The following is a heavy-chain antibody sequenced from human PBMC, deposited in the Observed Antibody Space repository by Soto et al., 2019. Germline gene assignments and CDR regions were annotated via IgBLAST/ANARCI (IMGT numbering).Heavy chain of an antibody. CDR2: ISSSTSHT. J-gene: IGHJ4*02. D-gene: IGHD6-13*01. V-gene: IGHV3-11*05. CDR3: ARGRGAAADYFDF. Sequence: QVQLVESGGGLVKPGGSLRLSCAVSGFTFSDYYMTWIRQAPRQGLEWVSYISSSTSHTNYADYVKGRFTISRDNAKNSLFLQMNSLRAEDTAVYYCARGRGAAADYFDFWGQGTLVTVSS. CDR1: GFTFSDYY.